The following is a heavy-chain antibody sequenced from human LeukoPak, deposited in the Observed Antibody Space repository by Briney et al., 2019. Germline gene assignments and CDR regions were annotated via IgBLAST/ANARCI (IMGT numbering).Heavy chain of an antibody. Sequence: SGPTLAKPTETLTLTCAFSGFSLSSSRVGVGWIRQPPGKALEWLALIYWNDDKRYSPALKSRLTITKDTSKNQVVLTMTNMDPVDTATYYCAHRPIVVSGTNYFDPWGQGTLVTVSS. V-gene: IGHV2-5*01. J-gene: IGHJ5*02. CDR3: AHRPIVVSGTNYFDP. CDR1: GFSLSSSRVG. CDR2: IYWNDDK. D-gene: IGHD2-2*01.